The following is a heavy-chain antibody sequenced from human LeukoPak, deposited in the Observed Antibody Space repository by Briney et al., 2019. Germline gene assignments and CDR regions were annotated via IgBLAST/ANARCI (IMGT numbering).Heavy chain of an antibody. J-gene: IGHJ4*02. Sequence: PSETLSLTCAVYGGSFSGYYWSWIRQPPGKGLEWIGEINHSGSTNYNPSLKSRVTTSVDTSKNQFSLKLSSVTAADTAVYYCAREPITWSGYPRGPDYWGQGTLVTVSS. CDR3: AREPITWSGYPRGPDY. D-gene: IGHD3-3*01. CDR2: INHSGST. CDR1: GGSFSGYY. V-gene: IGHV4-34*01.